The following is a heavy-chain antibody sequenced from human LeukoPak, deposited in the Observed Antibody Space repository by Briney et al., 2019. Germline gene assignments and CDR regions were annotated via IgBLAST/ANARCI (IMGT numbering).Heavy chain of an antibody. J-gene: IGHJ4*02. Sequence: PGGSLSLSCTASGFTFSSYGMHWVRQAPGKGLEWVAIIQYDGSNKHYVDSVQGRFTISRDNSKNTLYLQMNSLRAEDTAVYYCAKERYSSSSLFVITPFDYWGQGTLVTVSS. D-gene: IGHD6-13*01. V-gene: IGHV3-30*02. CDR1: GFTFSSYG. CDR2: IQYDGSNK. CDR3: AKERYSSSSLFVITPFDY.